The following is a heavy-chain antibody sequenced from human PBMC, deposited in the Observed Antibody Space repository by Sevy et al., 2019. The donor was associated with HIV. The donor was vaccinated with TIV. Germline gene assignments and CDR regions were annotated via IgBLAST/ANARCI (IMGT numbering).Heavy chain of an antibody. CDR3: ARGVVPAAMHDY. CDR1: GGSISSGSYY. V-gene: IGHV4-61*02. CDR2: IYTSGST. Sequence: SETLSLTCTVSGGSISSGSYYWSWIRQPAGKGLEWIGRIYTSGSTNYNPSLKSRVTISVDTSKNQFSLKLSSVTAADTAVYYCARGVVPAAMHDYWGQGTLVTVSS. J-gene: IGHJ4*02. D-gene: IGHD2-2*01.